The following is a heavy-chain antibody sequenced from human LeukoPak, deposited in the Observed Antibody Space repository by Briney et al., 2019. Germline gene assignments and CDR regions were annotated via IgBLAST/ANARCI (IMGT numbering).Heavy chain of an antibody. CDR1: GFTFSGRW. J-gene: IGHJ4*02. CDR2: IKQDGSEN. V-gene: IGHV3-7*01. Sequence: GGSLRLSCAASGFTFSGRWMSWVRQAPGKGPEWVANIKQDGSENHYVDSVKGRFTISKDNAKNTVYLQMNNLRAEDTAVYYCVSFYETYWGRGTLVTVSS. D-gene: IGHD2/OR15-2a*01. CDR3: VSFYETY.